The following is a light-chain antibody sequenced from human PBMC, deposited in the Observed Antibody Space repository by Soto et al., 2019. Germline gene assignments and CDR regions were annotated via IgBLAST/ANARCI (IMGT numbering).Light chain of an antibody. CDR3: HQRSDWPLFT. Sequence: EVVLTQSPATLSLSPGERATLSCRASRSVGAYLAWYQQKPGQAPRLLIYGTSNRATGIPVRFSGSGSGTDFPLTISNLEPEDFAIYFCHQRSDWPLFTFGGGTKVEIK. CDR1: RSVGAY. J-gene: IGKJ4*01. V-gene: IGKV3-11*01. CDR2: GTS.